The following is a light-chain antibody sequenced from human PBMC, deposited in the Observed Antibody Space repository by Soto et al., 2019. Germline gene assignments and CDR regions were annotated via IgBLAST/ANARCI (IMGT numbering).Light chain of an antibody. Sequence: EIVLTQSPATLSLSPGERATLSCRASQTVSRYLAWYQQRPGQAPRLLIYDASNRATGIPARFSASGSGTDFTLTISNLQAEDVAVYYCQHYYETPRTFGQGTTVEIK. CDR1: QTVSRY. CDR3: QHYYETPRT. V-gene: IGKV3-11*01. J-gene: IGKJ1*01. CDR2: DAS.